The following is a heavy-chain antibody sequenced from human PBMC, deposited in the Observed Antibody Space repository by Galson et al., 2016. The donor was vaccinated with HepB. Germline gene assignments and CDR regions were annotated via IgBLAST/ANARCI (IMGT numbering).Heavy chain of an antibody. CDR3: VKRRDVADDAFDK. CDR2: SDSGGAI. D-gene: IGHD2-21*02. Sequence: SDSGGAIYYADSVKGRFTMSRDNSRNTLYLQMNGLRAADTAIYYCVKRRDVADDAFDKWGQGTMVTVSS. J-gene: IGHJ3*02. V-gene: IGHV3-23*01.